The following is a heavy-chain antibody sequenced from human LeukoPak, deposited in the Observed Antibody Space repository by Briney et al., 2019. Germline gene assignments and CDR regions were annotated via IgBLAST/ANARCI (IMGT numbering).Heavy chain of an antibody. J-gene: IGHJ4*02. CDR1: GDSISPYY. CDR2: VDYRGTT. D-gene: IGHD3-22*01. V-gene: IGHV4-59*08. Sequence: SEPLSLTCTVSGDSISPYYWSWLRQPPGKGLEWIGYVDYRGTTIYNPSLKSRVNISVDSSKNQSSLRLSSVTAADTAVYYCARSPDSSGYYYYFHLWGQGTRVSVSS. CDR3: ARSPDSSGYYYYFHL.